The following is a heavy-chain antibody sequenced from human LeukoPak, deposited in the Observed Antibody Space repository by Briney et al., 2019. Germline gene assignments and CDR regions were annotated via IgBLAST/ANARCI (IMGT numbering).Heavy chain of an antibody. CDR3: AKGEDYVDY. CDR1: GFTFSSYG. V-gene: IGHV3-30*18. CDR2: ISYDGSNK. D-gene: IGHD1-26*01. Sequence: PGGSLRLSCAASGFTFSSYGMHWVRQAPGKGLEWVAVISYDGSNKYYADSVKGRFTISRDNSKNTLYLQMNSLRAEDTAVYYCAKGEDYVDYWGQGTLVTVSS. J-gene: IGHJ4*02.